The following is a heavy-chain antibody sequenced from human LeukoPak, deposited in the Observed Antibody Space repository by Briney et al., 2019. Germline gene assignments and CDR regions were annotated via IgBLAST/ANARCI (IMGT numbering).Heavy chain of an antibody. CDR1: GASISSGSNY. Sequence: SETLSLTCSVSGASISSGSNYWSWIRQPPGKGLEWIGEINHSGSTNYNPSLKSRVTISVDTSKNQFSLKLSSVTAADTAVYYCARRIRGYREGFDYWGQGTLVTVSS. CDR3: ARRIRGYREGFDY. J-gene: IGHJ4*02. V-gene: IGHV4-39*07. D-gene: IGHD5-18*01. CDR2: INHSGST.